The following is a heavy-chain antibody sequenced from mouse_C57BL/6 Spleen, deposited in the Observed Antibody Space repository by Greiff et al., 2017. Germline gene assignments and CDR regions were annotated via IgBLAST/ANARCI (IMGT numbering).Heavy chain of an antibody. V-gene: IGHV1-82*01. CDR1: GYAFSSSW. J-gene: IGHJ3*01. Sequence: VQLQQSGPELVKPGASVKISCKASGYAFSSSWMNWVKQRPGKGLEWIGRIYPGDGDTNYNGKFKGKATLTADKSSSTAYMQLSSLTSDDSAVYFCAPLYYDYGEGFAYWGQGTLVTVSA. CDR3: APLYYDYGEGFAY. D-gene: IGHD2-4*01. CDR2: IYPGDGDT.